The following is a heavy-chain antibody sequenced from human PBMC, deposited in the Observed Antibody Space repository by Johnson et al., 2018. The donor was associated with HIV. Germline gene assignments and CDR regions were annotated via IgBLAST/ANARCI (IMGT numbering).Heavy chain of an antibody. CDR3: ARGAAGGNYYVDAFER. CDR1: GFTFSSNY. D-gene: IGHD1-26*01. V-gene: IGHV3-23*04. CDR2: ITGSSVST. Sequence: VQLVESGGGVVQPGRSLRLSCAASGFTFSSNYMTWVRQAPGKGLEWVSTITGSSVSTYYADSVKGRFTISRDNSKNTLFLQMNSLRTEDTAVYYCARGAAGGNYYVDAFERWGQGTMVIVSS. J-gene: IGHJ3*01.